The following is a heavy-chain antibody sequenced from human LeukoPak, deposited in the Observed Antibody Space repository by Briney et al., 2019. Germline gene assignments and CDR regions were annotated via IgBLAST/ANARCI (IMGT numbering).Heavy chain of an antibody. CDR1: GFSLSSSGVA. J-gene: IGHJ4*02. Sequence: PGPTLVKPTQTLTLTCTFSGFSLSSSGVAVGWIRQPPGKALEWLALNFWNDDKRYSPSLKSRLTITKDTSKNHVVLTMTNMDPVDTATYYCAHSLYDSSGYYYFDYWGQRTLVTVSP. CDR2: NFWNDDK. CDR3: AHSLYDSSGYYYFDY. V-gene: IGHV2-5*01. D-gene: IGHD3-22*01.